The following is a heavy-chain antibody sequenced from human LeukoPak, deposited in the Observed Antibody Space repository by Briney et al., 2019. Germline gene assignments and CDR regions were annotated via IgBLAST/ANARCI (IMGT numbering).Heavy chain of an antibody. V-gene: IGHV4-59*01. CDR3: AREGSTVVRLRRAFDI. CDR2: IYYSGST. J-gene: IGHJ3*02. D-gene: IGHD4-23*01. CDR1: GGSISSYY. Sequence: SETLSLTCTVSGGSISSYYWSWIRQPPGKGLEWIGYIYYSGSTNYNPSLKSRVTISVDTSKNQSSLKLSSVTAADTAVYYCAREGSTVVRLRRAFDIWGQGTMVTVSS.